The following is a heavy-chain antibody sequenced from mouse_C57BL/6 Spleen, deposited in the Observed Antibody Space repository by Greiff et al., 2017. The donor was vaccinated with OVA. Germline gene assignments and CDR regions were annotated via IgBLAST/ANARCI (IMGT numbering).Heavy chain of an antibody. V-gene: IGHV1-64*01. Sequence: QVQLQQPGAELVKPGASVKLSCKASGYTFTSYWMHWVKQRPGQGLEWIGMLHPNSGSTNYNEKFKSKATLTVDKSSSTAYMQLSSLTSEDSAVYYCANFPITTVVATNFDYWGRGTTLTVSS. CDR1: GYTFTSYW. CDR3: ANFPITTVVATNFDY. D-gene: IGHD1-1*01. J-gene: IGHJ2*01. CDR2: LHPNSGST.